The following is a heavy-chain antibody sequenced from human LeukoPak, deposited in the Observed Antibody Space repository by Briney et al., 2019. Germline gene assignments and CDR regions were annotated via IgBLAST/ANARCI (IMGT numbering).Heavy chain of an antibody. CDR2: IYYSGST. CDR3: ARDSSGYLGHYYYYMDV. Sequence: SEPLSLICTVSGGSISSYYWSWLRQPPGKGLEWIGYIYYSGSTNYHPSLKSRVTISVDTSKNQFSLKLSSVTAADTAVYYCARDSSGYLGHYYYYMDVWGKGTTVTVSS. J-gene: IGHJ6*03. CDR1: GGSISSYY. D-gene: IGHD3-22*01. V-gene: IGHV4-59*13.